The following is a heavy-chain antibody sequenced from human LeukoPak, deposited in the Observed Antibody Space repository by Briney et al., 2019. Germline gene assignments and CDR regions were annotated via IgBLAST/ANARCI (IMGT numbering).Heavy chain of an antibody. Sequence: SETLSLTCTVSGGSISSGDYYWSWIRQPPGKGLEWIGYIYYSGSTYYNPSLKSRITISVDTSKNQFSLKLSSVTAADTAVYYCASFFFGKTVDYSLYYYYYMDVWGKGTTVTVSS. V-gene: IGHV4-30-4*08. D-gene: IGHD4-23*01. J-gene: IGHJ6*03. CDR1: GGSISSGDYY. CDR3: ASFFFGKTVDYSLYYYYYMDV. CDR2: IYYSGST.